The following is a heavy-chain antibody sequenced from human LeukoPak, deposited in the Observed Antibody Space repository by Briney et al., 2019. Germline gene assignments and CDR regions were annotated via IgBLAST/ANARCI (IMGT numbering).Heavy chain of an antibody. J-gene: IGHJ4*02. V-gene: IGHV4-4*07. CDR3: ARDLGGSGSFDY. Sequence: SETLSLTCTVSGGSISSYYWSWIRQPAGKGLEWVGRIYSSGSTNYNPSPKSRVTMSVDTSKNQFSLRLSSVTAADTAVYYCARDLGGSGSFDYWGQGTLVTVSS. CDR2: IYSSGST. D-gene: IGHD3-10*01. CDR1: GGSISSYY.